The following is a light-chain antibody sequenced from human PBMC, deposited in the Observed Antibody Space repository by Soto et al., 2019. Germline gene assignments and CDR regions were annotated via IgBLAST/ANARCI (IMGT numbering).Light chain of an antibody. J-gene: IGLJ3*02. V-gene: IGLV2-11*01. CDR1: SSDVGGYNY. CDR2: DVS. Sequence: QSALTQPRSVSGSPGQSVTISCTGTSSDVGGYNYVSWYQQHPGKAPKLVIYDVSKWPSGVPDRFSGSKSGNTASLTISGLQAEDEADYYCCSYAGNSLWVFGGGTKQTVL. CDR3: CSYAGNSLWV.